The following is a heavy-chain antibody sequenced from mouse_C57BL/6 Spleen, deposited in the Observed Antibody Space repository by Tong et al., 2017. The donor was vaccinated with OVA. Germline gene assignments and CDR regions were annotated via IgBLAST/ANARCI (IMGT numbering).Heavy chain of an antibody. CDR3: ARHDYYGSSPWFAY. D-gene: IGHD1-1*01. Sequence: EVQLQESGGGLVKPGGSLKLSCAASGFTFSSYAMSWVRQTPEKRLEWVATISDGGSTYYPDTMERRFIISRDNTKKTLYLQMSSLRSEDTALYYCARHDYYGSSPWFAYWGQGTLVTVSA. CDR2: ISDGGST. V-gene: IGHV5-9-3*01. CDR1: GFTFSSYA. J-gene: IGHJ3*01.